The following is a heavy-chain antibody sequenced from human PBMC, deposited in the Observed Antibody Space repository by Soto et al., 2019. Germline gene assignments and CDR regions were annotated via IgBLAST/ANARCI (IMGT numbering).Heavy chain of an antibody. CDR3: AREEEEQLFIYYYYGMDV. Sequence: QVQLVQSGAEVKKPGASVKVSCKASGYTFTSYAMHWVRQAPGQRLEWMGWINAGNGNSKYSQKFQGRVTITRDTSASTDYMELSSLRSEDTAVYYCAREEEEQLFIYYYYGMDVWGQGTTVTVSS. D-gene: IGHD6-6*01. CDR2: INAGNGNS. J-gene: IGHJ6*02. V-gene: IGHV1-3*01. CDR1: GYTFTSYA.